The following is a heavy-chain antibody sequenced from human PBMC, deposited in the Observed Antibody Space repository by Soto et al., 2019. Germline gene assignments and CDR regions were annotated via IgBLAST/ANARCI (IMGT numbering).Heavy chain of an antibody. J-gene: IGHJ4*02. CDR2: ISCCGGST. V-gene: IGHV3-23*01. CDR1: GFNFKKFA. D-gene: IGHD6-19*01. CDR3: AKADGEQWLLPHLDK. Sequence: EVQLLESGGGVVQPGGSLRLSCVASGFNFKKFAMSWVRQAPGEGLECVSGISCCGGSTSYADYVKCRFSIARDDSTNTLSLQMNNLRVEDTAQYYCAKADGEQWLLPHLDKWGQGTLVTVS.